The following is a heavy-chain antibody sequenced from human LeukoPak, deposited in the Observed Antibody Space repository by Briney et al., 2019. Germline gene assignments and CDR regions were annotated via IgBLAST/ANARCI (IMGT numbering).Heavy chain of an antibody. J-gene: IGHJ4*02. CDR1: GFTFSSYW. CDR2: INSDGSST. V-gene: IGHV3-74*01. D-gene: IGHD6-19*01. CDR3: ARDRYSSGLDY. Sequence: PGGSLRLSCAASGFTFSSYWMHWVRQAPGEGLVWVSRINSDGSSTSYADSVKGRFTISRDNAKNTLYLQMNSLRAEDTAVYYCARDRYSSGLDYWGQGTLVTVSS.